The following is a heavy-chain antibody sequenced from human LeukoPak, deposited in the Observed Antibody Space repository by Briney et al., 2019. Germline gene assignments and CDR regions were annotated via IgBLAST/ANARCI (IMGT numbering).Heavy chain of an antibody. D-gene: IGHD4-17*01. Sequence: GGSLRLSCAASGFTFSSYAMHWVRQAPGKGLEWVAVISYDGSNKYYADSVKGRFTISRDNSKNTLYLQMNSLRAEDTAVYYCARAGGAPTVTSRGILDYWGQGTLVTVSS. CDR3: ARAGGAPTVTSRGILDY. J-gene: IGHJ4*02. V-gene: IGHV3-30*04. CDR2: ISYDGSNK. CDR1: GFTFSSYA.